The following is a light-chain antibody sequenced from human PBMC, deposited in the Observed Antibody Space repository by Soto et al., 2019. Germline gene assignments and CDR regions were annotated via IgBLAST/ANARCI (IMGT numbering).Light chain of an antibody. CDR1: QNINTY. CDR2: GPS. CDR3: QQSGSPGT. J-gene: IGKJ1*01. Sequence: DIQMTQSPSSLSSSVGDIVTITCQSSQNINTYLNWYEQKPGRALRRLIYGPSILQSGVPSRFSSGGAGNDFTLTISRLEHEDSAEYCRQQSGSPGTFGQGTKVDI. V-gene: IGKV1-39*01.